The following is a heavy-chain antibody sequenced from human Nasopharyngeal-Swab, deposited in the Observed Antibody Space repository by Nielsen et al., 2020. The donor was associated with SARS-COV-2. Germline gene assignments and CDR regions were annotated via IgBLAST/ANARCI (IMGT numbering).Heavy chain of an antibody. D-gene: IGHD5-24*01. CDR3: ARDRGDGSNLYYFDY. J-gene: IGHJ4*02. CDR1: GCTFSRYG. Sequence: GGSLRLSCAASGCTFSRYGEHWVRQAPGKGLEWVAVISYDGSNKYYADSVKGRFTISRDNSKNTLYLQMNSLRAEDTAVYYCARDRGDGSNLYYFDYWGQGTLVTVSS. V-gene: IGHV3-30*03. CDR2: ISYDGSNK.